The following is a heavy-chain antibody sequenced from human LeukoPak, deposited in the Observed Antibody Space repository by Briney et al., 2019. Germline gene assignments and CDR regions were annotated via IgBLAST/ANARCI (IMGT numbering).Heavy chain of an antibody. CDR2: IYYSGST. Sequence: SETLSLTCTVSGGSISSYYWSWVRQPPGKGLEWMGYIYYSGSTNYNPSLKSGVTISVDTSKNQFSLTLTSVTAADTAVYYCARGGSTGWYGYFQPWGQGTLVTVSS. D-gene: IGHD6-19*01. J-gene: IGHJ1*01. CDR1: GGSISSYY. V-gene: IGHV4-59*01. CDR3: ARGGSTGWYGYFQP.